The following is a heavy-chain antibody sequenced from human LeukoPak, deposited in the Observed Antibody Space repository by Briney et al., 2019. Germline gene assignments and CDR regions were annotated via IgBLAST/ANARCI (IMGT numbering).Heavy chain of an antibody. Sequence: HPETLSLTCTVSGYSISSGYYWGWIRQPPGKGLEWIGSIYHSGSTYYNPSLKSRVTISVDTSRNQFSLKLSSVTAADTAVYYCARVDYYDSGGYIHWGQGTLVTVSS. V-gene: IGHV4-38-2*02. CDR2: IYHSGST. J-gene: IGHJ4*02. CDR3: ARVDYYDSGGYIH. D-gene: IGHD3-22*01. CDR1: GYSISSGYY.